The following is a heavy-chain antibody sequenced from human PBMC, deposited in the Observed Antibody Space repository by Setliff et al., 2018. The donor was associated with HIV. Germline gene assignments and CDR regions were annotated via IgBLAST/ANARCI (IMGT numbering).Heavy chain of an antibody. Sequence: SETLSLTCAVYGGSFSGYFWSWIRQPPGRGLEWIGSIYHSGSTYYNPSLKSRVTISVDTSKNQFSLKLSSVTAADTAVYYCARDVLDLVISVYGFWGQGTLVTVSS. CDR1: GGSFSGYF. CDR3: ARDVLDLVISVYGF. CDR2: IYHSGST. D-gene: IGHD3-22*01. J-gene: IGHJ4*02. V-gene: IGHV4-34*01.